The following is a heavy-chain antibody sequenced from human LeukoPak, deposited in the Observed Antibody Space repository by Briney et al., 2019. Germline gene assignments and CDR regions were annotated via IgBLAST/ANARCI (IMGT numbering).Heavy chain of an antibody. CDR2: ISSSSSTI. D-gene: IGHD3-22*01. J-gene: IGHJ4*02. CDR1: GFTFSSYS. V-gene: IGHV3-48*01. CDR3: ARDGHMIVAPTYYFDY. Sequence: GVLRLSCAASGFTFSSYSMNWVRQAPGKGLEWVSYISSSSSTIYYADSVKGRFTISRDNAKNSLYLKMNSLRAEDTAVYYCARDGHMIVAPTYYFDYWGQGTLVTVSS.